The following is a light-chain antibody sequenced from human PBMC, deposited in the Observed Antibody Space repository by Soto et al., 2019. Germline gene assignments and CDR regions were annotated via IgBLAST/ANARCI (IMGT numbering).Light chain of an antibody. V-gene: IGKV1-5*03. CDR2: KAS. CDR1: QTISSW. J-gene: IGKJ1*01. CDR3: QLYNSYSEA. Sequence: DIQMTQSPSTLSGSVGDRVTITCRASQTISSWLAWYQQEPGKAPKLLIYKASTLKSGVPSRFSGSGSGTEFTLTISSLQPDDFATYYCQLYNSYSEAFGQGTKVDIK.